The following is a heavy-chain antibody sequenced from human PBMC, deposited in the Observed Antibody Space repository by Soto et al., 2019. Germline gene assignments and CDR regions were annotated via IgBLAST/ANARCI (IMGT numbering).Heavy chain of an antibody. CDR3: ARDPPGQNDLFH. J-gene: IGHJ4*02. D-gene: IGHD1-1*01. CDR1: GYTFSNFG. V-gene: IGHV1-18*01. Sequence: ASVKVSCKTSGYTFSNFGVSWVRQAPGQGLEWLGWAAPYTTNTEYDRKFHGRVTMTTDTSTSTAYMELRGLRSDDTAVYYCARDPPGQNDLFHWGQGTLVTVSS. CDR2: AAPYTTNT.